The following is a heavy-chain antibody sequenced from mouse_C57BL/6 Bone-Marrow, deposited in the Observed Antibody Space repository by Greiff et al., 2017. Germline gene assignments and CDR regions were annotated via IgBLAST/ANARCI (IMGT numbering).Heavy chain of an antibody. CDR1: GYTFTNYW. Sequence: QVHVKQSGAELVRPGTSVKMSCKASGYTFTNYWIGWAKQRPGHGLEWIGDIYPGGGYTNYNEKFKGKATLTADKSSSTAYMQFSSLTSEDSAIYYCARITTVVANYAMDYWGQGTSVTVSS. J-gene: IGHJ4*01. CDR2: IYPGGGYT. D-gene: IGHD1-1*01. CDR3: ARITTVVANYAMDY. V-gene: IGHV1-63*01.